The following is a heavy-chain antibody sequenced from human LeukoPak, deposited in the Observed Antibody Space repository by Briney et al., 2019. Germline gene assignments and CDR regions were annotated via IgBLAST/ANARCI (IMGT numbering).Heavy chain of an antibody. CDR1: GFTFTNYA. CDR2: ISGYGETT. J-gene: IGHJ3*02. CDR3: AKVRGSGSYYNVQDASEI. V-gene: IGHV3-23*01. D-gene: IGHD3-10*01. Sequence: GGSLRLSCAVSGFTFTNYAMNWVRQAPGKGLEWVSCISGYGETTFYADSVKGRFTISRDNSKKTLYLQMNSLRAEDTSVYFCAKVRGSGSYYNVQDASEIWGQGTMVTVSS.